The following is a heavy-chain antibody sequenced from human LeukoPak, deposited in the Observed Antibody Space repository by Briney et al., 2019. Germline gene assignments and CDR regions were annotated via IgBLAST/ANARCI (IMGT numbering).Heavy chain of an antibody. Sequence: SETLSLTCAVSGCSISSGYYWGWIRQPPGKGLEWIGSIYHSGSTYYNPSLKSRVTISVDTSKNQFSLKLSSVTAADTAVYYCARQAGKPYYFDYWGQGTLVTVSS. CDR1: GCSISSGYY. J-gene: IGHJ4*02. CDR3: ARQAGKPYYFDY. D-gene: IGHD6-13*01. V-gene: IGHV4-38-2*01. CDR2: IYHSGST.